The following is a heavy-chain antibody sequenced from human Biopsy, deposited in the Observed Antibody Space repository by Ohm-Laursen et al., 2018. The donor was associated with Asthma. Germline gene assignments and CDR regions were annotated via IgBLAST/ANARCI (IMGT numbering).Heavy chain of an antibody. CDR3: AKDVFPGWELRRGPDY. Sequence: GSPRLSCAASGFTFSHYNMNWVRQAPGKGLEWVSSITDTSRYIKYADSVKGRFTISRDNSRNTLHLQMNSLRAEDTAVYYCAKDVFPGWELRRGPDYWGQGTLVTVSS. V-gene: IGHV3-21*01. CDR2: ITDTSRYI. D-gene: IGHD1-26*01. CDR1: GFTFSHYN. J-gene: IGHJ4*02.